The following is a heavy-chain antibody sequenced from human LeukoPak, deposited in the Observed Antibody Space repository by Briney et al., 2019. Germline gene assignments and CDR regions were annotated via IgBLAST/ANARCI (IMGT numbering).Heavy chain of an antibody. CDR1: GFTFSSYG. D-gene: IGHD3-10*01. CDR2: ISYDGSNN. V-gene: IGHV3-30*18. J-gene: IGHJ4*02. CDR3: AKDLTMVRGVYEN. Sequence: PGGSLRLSCAASGFTFSSYGMHWVRQALGKGLERGAVISYDGSNNYYADSVKGPFTISRDNSKNSLYLQMNSLRAEDTAVYYCAKDLTMVRGVYENWGQGTLVTVSS.